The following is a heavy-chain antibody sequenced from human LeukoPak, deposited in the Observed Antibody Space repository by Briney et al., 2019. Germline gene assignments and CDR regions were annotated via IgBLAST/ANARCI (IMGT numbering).Heavy chain of an antibody. CDR1: GFTLSNSW. D-gene: IGHD7-27*01. CDR2: INNDGSRI. J-gene: IGHJ4*02. V-gene: IGHV3-74*01. CDR3: ARGGLPGGFDY. Sequence: GSLRLSCAASGFTLSNSWMFWVRQGPGKGLVWVSDINNDGSRISYADSVKGRSTISRDGAKNTLFLQMNSLRAEDTAVYYCARGGLPGGFDYWGQGTLVTVSS.